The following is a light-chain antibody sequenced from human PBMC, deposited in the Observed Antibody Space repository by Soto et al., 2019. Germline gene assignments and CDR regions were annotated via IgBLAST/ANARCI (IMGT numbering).Light chain of an antibody. Sequence: QSVLTQPASVSGSPGQSITISCTGTSSDGGSYNLVSWYQQHPGKAPKLMIYEGSKRPSGVSNRFSGSKSGNTASLTISGLQAEDEADYYCCSYAGSSTFLVVFGGGTKLTVL. CDR3: CSYAGSSTFLVV. CDR1: SSDGGSYNL. CDR2: EGS. V-gene: IGLV2-23*03. J-gene: IGLJ2*01.